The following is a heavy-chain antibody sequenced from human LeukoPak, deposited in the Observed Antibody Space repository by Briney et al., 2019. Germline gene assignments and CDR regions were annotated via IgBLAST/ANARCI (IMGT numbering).Heavy chain of an antibody. V-gene: IGHV3-48*01. J-gene: IGHJ1*01. CDR2: ISSSSSTI. CDR3: ATSYQWLVPWAEYSQH. CDR1: GFTFSSYS. D-gene: IGHD6-19*01. Sequence: PGGSLRLSCAASGFTFSSYSMNWVRQAPGKGLEWVSYISSSSSTIYYADSVKGRFTISRDNAKNSLYLQMNSLRAEDTAVYYRATSYQWLVPWAEYSQHWGQGTLVTVSS.